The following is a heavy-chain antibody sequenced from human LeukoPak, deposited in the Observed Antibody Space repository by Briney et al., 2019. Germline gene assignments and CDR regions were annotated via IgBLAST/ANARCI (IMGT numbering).Heavy chain of an antibody. CDR2: INAYNGHT. CDR3: ARGGRWELPRPYAFDI. Sequence: ASVKVSCKASGYTFTSYGIGWVRQAPGQGLEWMGWINAYNGHTNYAQKLQGRVTMTTDTSTSTAYMELRSLRSDDTAVYYCARGGRWELPRPYAFDIWGQGTMVTVSS. J-gene: IGHJ3*02. V-gene: IGHV1-18*01. D-gene: IGHD1-26*01. CDR1: GYTFTSYG.